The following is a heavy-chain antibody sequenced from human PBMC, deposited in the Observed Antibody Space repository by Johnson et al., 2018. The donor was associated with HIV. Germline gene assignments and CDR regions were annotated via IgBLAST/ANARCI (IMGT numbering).Heavy chain of an antibody. D-gene: IGHD3-16*01. V-gene: IGHV3-33*08. Sequence: QVQLVESGGGVVQPGRSLRLSCAASGFSFSIYAMHWVRQAPGKGLEWLAFLRYDEKKKDYADSVRGRFTISRDNSKNTLYLQMNSLRADDTAVYYCASPWGGRGINAFDIWGQGTMVTVS. CDR3: ASPWGGRGINAFDI. CDR2: LRYDEKKK. CDR1: GFSFSIYA. J-gene: IGHJ3*02.